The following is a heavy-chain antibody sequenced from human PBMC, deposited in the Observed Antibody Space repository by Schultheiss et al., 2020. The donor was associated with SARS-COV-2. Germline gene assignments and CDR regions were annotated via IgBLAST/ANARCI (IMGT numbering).Heavy chain of an antibody. Sequence: GGSLRLSCAASGFTFSSYEMNWVRQAPGKGLEWVSYISSSGNTMYYADSVKGRFTISRDNAKNSLYLQMNSLRAEDTAVYYCARGQTGTYPEHYYYYGMDVWGQGTTVTVSS. V-gene: IGHV3-48*03. CDR2: ISSSGNTM. CDR1: GFTFSSYE. CDR3: ARGQTGTYPEHYYYYGMDV. J-gene: IGHJ6*02. D-gene: IGHD1-7*01.